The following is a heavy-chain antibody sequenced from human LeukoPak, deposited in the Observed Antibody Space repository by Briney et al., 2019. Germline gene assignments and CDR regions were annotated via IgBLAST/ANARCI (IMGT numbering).Heavy chain of an antibody. V-gene: IGHV3-23*01. Sequence: GESLRLSCAASGFTFSSCAMTWVRQVPGKGLEWVSGISGSGGATYYADSVKGRFTISRDNSKNTLYLEMSSLRAEDTAVYYCARVFGKAAAPYYFDYWGQGTLVTVSS. J-gene: IGHJ4*02. CDR1: GFTFSSCA. D-gene: IGHD6-13*01. CDR3: ARVFGKAAAPYYFDY. CDR2: ISGSGGAT.